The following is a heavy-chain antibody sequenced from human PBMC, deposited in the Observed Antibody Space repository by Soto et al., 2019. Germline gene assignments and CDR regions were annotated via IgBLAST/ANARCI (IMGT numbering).Heavy chain of an antibody. CDR3: ARVISGTTFYYYDGMDV. J-gene: IGHJ6*02. CDR2: ISAYNGNT. Sequence: ASVKVSCKASGYTFTSYGISWVRQAPGQGLEWMGWISAYNGNTNYAQKLQGRVTMTTDTSTSTAYMELRSLRSDDTAVYYCARVISGTTFYYYDGMDVWSQGTTVTVSS. V-gene: IGHV1-18*01. D-gene: IGHD1-7*01. CDR1: GYTFTSYG.